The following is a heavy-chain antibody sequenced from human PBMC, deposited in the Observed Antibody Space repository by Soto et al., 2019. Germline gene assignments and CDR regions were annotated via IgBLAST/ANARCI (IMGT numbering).Heavy chain of an antibody. Sequence: SETLSLTCAVYGGSFSGYYWSWIRQHPGKGLEWIGEINHSGSTNYNPSLKSRVTISVDTSKNQFSLKLSSVTAADTAVYYCARAHDFWKHCYYMDVWGKGTTVTVSS. D-gene: IGHD3-3*01. J-gene: IGHJ6*03. CDR1: GGSFSGYY. CDR3: ARAHDFWKHCYYMDV. CDR2: INHSGST. V-gene: IGHV4-34*01.